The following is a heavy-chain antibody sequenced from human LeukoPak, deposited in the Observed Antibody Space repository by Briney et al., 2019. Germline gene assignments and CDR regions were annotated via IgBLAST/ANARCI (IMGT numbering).Heavy chain of an antibody. CDR1: GGTFSSYA. CDR3: ARGPMGLGEFIYYFDY. CDR2: IIPIFGTA. D-gene: IGHD3-10*01. J-gene: IGHJ4*02. Sequence: SVKVSCKASGGTFSSYAISWVRQAPGQGLEWMGGIIPIFGTANYAQKFQGRVTITADESTSTAYMELSSLRSEDTAVYYCARGPMGLGEFIYYFDYWGQGTLVTVSS. V-gene: IGHV1-69*13.